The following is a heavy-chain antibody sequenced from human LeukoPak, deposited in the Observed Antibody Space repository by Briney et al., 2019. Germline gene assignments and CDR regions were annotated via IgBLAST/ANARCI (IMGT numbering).Heavy chain of an antibody. D-gene: IGHD3-10*01. CDR3: AKSHYYGSGSIDY. CDR1: GFTFSSYA. CDR2: VSASGDST. Sequence: GGSLRLSCAASGFTFSSYAMSWVRQAPGKGLAWISTVSASGDSTSYADSVKGRFTISRDNSKNALYLQVNSLRADDAALYYCAKSHYYGSGSIDYWGQGTLVTVSS. V-gene: IGHV3-23*01. J-gene: IGHJ4*02.